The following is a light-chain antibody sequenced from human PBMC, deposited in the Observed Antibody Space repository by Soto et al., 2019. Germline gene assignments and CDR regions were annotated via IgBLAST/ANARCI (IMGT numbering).Light chain of an antibody. Sequence: IQITQSPSTLSSSVGDRVSITCRSSQSISSYLNWYQQKPGKAPKLLIYAASSLQSGVPSRLSGSGSGTDFTLTISSLQPEDFATYYCQQSYSTPKTFGQGTKVDIK. CDR1: QSISSY. CDR2: AAS. CDR3: QQSYSTPKT. V-gene: IGKV1-39*01. J-gene: IGKJ1*01.